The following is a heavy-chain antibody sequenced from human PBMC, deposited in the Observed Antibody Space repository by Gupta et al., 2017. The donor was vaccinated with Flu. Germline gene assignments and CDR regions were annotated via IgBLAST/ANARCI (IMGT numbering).Heavy chain of an antibody. D-gene: IGHD3-10*01. J-gene: IGHJ5*02. V-gene: IGHV3-30*18. CDR3: AKEFRVRGGFDP. CDR1: GFTFNIYG. CDR2: ISYDGITK. Sequence: QVQLVESGGGVVQPGRSLRLSCAASGFTFNIYGMHWLRQAPGKGLEWVAVISYDGITKFYGDSVKGRFTISRDNSKNTLYLQMNSLRPEDTALYYCAKEFRVRGGFDPWGQGTLVTVSS.